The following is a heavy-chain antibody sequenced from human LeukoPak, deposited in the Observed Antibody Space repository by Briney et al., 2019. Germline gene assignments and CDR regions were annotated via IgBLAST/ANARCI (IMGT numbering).Heavy chain of an antibody. CDR1: GGSISPYY. J-gene: IGHJ4*02. Sequence: SETLSLTCTVSGGSISPYYWSWIRQSPGKGLEWIGCIHYSGSTIYSPSLKSRVSISVDTSKNQFSLKLSSATAADTAVYYCAGPTSSGWHGDFDYWGQGTLVTVSS. V-gene: IGHV4-59*08. CDR3: AGPTSSGWHGDFDY. D-gene: IGHD6-19*01. CDR2: IHYSGST.